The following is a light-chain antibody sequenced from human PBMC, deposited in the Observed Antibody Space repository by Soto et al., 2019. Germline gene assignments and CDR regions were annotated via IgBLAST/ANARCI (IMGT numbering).Light chain of an antibody. Sequence: QSALTQPRSVSGSPGQSVTISCTGTNSDVGGYNFVSWYQQHPGKAPKLVIYDVSERPSGVPDRFSASKSGNTASLTISGLQAEDESDYYCSSYTSSSTWVFGGGTKLTVL. CDR1: NSDVGGYNF. V-gene: IGLV2-11*01. CDR2: DVS. CDR3: SSYTSSSTWV. J-gene: IGLJ3*02.